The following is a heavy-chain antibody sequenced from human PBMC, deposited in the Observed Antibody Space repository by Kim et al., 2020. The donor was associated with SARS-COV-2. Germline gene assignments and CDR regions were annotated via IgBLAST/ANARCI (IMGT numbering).Heavy chain of an antibody. V-gene: IGHV6-1*01. J-gene: IGHJ4*02. CDR3: ARGKFFDY. Sequence: SQTLSLTCAISGDLVSNTIWTWIRQSPSRGLEWLGRTYYESKWYIDYAPSLKSRITIKPDASKNQVSLQLDSVTPEDTAVYFCARGKFFDYWGQATLVTVSS. CDR2: TYYESKWYI. CDR1: GDLVSNTI.